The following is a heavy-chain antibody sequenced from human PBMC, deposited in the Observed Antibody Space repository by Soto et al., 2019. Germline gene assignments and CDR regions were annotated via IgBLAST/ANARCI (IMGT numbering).Heavy chain of an antibody. Sequence: SETLSLTCTVSGGSISSSSYYWGWIRQPPGKGLEWIGNMNYSGSTYYNPSLKSRVTISVDTSKNQFSLNIYSVTAADTALYYCARVERGTVTTVVDAFDIWGPGTMVTVSS. V-gene: IGHV4-39*01. CDR2: MNYSGST. D-gene: IGHD1-1*01. CDR3: ARVERGTVTTVVDAFDI. J-gene: IGHJ3*02. CDR1: GGSISSSSYY.